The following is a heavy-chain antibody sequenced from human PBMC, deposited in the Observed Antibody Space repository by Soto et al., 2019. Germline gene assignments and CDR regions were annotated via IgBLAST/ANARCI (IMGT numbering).Heavy chain of an antibody. V-gene: IGHV3-30*18. CDR2: ISNDGSNK. J-gene: IGHJ4*02. D-gene: IGHD1-7*01. Sequence: QVHLVESGGGVVQPGRTLRLSCAASGFSFSTYGMHWVRQAPGKGLEWVAFISNDGSNKYYADSVKGRFTISRDNSQNTLYLQMTSLRAVHTAVYSGPKGFANFWAFDYWCQGTLVPVSS. CDR3: PKGFANFWAFDY. CDR1: GFSFSTYG.